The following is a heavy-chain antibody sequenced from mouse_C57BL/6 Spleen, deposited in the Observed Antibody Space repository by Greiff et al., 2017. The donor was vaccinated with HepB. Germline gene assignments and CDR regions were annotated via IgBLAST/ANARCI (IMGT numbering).Heavy chain of an antibody. CDR1: GYTFTSYW. CDR3: ARDSNYEDYAMDY. D-gene: IGHD2-5*01. J-gene: IGHJ4*01. V-gene: IGHV1-61*01. CDR2: IYPSDSET. Sequence: VQLQQSGAELVRPGSSVKLSCKASGYTFTSYWMDWVKQRPGQGLEWIGNIYPSDSETHYNQKFKDKATLTVDISSSTAYMQLSSLTSEDSAVYYCARDSNYEDYAMDYWGQGTSVTVSS.